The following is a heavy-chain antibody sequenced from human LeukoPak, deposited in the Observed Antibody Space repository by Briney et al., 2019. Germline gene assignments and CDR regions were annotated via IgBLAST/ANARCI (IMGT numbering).Heavy chain of an antibody. Sequence: GGSLRLSCAASGFTFSGYWMHWVRQAPGKGLVWVSRINSDGSSTSYADSVKGRFTISRDNAKNTLYLQMNSLRAEDTAVYYCARAPTSPGGYYYMDVWGKGTTVTISS. CDR2: INSDGSST. J-gene: IGHJ6*03. CDR1: GFTFSGYW. V-gene: IGHV3-74*01. CDR3: ARAPTSPGGYYYMDV. D-gene: IGHD1-14*01.